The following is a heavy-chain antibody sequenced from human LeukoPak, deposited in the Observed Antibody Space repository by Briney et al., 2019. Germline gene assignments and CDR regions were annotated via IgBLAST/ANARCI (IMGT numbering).Heavy chain of an antibody. D-gene: IGHD2/OR15-2a*01. CDR2: ISYDGTNK. CDR3: ARDFYDY. J-gene: IGHJ4*02. V-gene: IGHV3-30*04. Sequence: GGSLRLPCAASGFSFSAYSMHWVRQAPGKGLEWVAVISYDGTNKYYADSVKGRFTISRDNSKYTLYLQMNSLSAEDTAVYYCARDFYDYWGQGTLVTVSS. CDR1: GFSFSAYS.